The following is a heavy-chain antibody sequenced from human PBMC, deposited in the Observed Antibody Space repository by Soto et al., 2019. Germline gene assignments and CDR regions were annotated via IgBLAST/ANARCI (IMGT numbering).Heavy chain of an antibody. CDR2: IWYDGSNK. Sequence: PGGSLRLSCAASGFTFSSYGMHWVRQAPGKGLEWVAVIWYDGSNKYYADSVKGRFTISRDNSKNTLYLQMNSLRAEDTAVYYRARELHRYSGYVRWFDPWGQGTLVTVSS. J-gene: IGHJ5*02. CDR1: GFTFSSYG. V-gene: IGHV3-33*01. D-gene: IGHD5-12*01. CDR3: ARELHRYSGYVRWFDP.